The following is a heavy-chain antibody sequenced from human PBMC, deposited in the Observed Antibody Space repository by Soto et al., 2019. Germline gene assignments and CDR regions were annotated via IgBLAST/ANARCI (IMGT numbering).Heavy chain of an antibody. D-gene: IGHD3-22*01. Sequence: PGGSLRLSCAASGFTFSSYGMHWVRQAPGKGLEWVAVIWYDGSNKYYADSVKGRFTISRDNSKNTLYLQMNSLRAEDTAVYYCARESLSAYYYDSSGYKGNAFDIWGQGTMVTVSS. CDR3: ARESLSAYYYDSSGYKGNAFDI. CDR2: IWYDGSNK. V-gene: IGHV3-33*01. CDR1: GFTFSSYG. J-gene: IGHJ3*02.